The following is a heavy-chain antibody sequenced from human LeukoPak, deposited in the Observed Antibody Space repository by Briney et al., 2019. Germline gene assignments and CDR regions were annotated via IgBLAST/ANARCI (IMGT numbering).Heavy chain of an antibody. V-gene: IGHV4-59*01. Sequence: PSETLSLTCTVSGGSISRYYWSWIRQPPRTGLEWIGYIYYTGRADYNPSLKSRVSMSVDTSKNQFSLRVNSMTAADTAVYYCARGDFWSGAPTDWGQGTLVTVSS. J-gene: IGHJ4*02. CDR3: ARGDFWSGAPTD. D-gene: IGHD3-3*01. CDR2: IYYTGRA. CDR1: GGSISRYY.